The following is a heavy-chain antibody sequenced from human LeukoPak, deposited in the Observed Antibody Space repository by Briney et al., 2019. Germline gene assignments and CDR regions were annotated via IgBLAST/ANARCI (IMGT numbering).Heavy chain of an antibody. CDR1: GGSISNYY. V-gene: IGHV4-59*01. Sequence: PSETLSLTCTVSGGSISNYYWSWIRQPPGKGLEWIGYIYYSGSTNYNPSLKSRVTISVDTSKNQFSLKLSSVTAADTAVYYCARAAYGTSGYYPYYYYYYMDVWGKGTTVTISS. J-gene: IGHJ6*03. CDR3: ARAAYGTSGYYPYYYYYYMDV. CDR2: IYYSGST. D-gene: IGHD3-22*01.